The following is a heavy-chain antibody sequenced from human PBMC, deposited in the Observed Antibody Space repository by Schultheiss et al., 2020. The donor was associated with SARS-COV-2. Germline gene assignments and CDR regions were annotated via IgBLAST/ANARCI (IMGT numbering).Heavy chain of an antibody. CDR2: ISWNSGSI. CDR1: GFTFDDYA. CDR3: ARDPYGSGTYYFVY. J-gene: IGHJ4*02. D-gene: IGHD3-10*01. Sequence: GGSLRLSCAASGFTFDDYAMHWVRQAPGKGLEWVSGISWNSGSINYANSVKGRFTISRDNAKNSLYLQMNSLRAEDTDVYYCARDPYGSGTYYFVYWGQGTLVTVAS. V-gene: IGHV3-9*01.